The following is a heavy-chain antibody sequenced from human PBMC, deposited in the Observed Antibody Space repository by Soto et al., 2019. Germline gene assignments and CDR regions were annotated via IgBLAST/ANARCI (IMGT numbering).Heavy chain of an antibody. V-gene: IGHV3-23*01. CDR1: GFTFSSYA. CDR2: VTASGGST. J-gene: IGHJ4*02. Sequence: GGSLRLSCAASGFTFSSYAMTWVRQAPGQGLEWVSTVTASGGSTYYADSVKGRFTISRDKSQNTLYLQMNNLGVEDTAVYYCAKDLRRGLNYFDYWGQGALVTVSS. CDR3: AKDLRRGLNYFDY. D-gene: IGHD5-12*01.